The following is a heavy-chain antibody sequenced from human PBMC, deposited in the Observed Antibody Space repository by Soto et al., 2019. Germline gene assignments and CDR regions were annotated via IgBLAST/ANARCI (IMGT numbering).Heavy chain of an antibody. J-gene: IGHJ5*02. Sequence: SETLSLTCTLSGGSISSSDYYWGWIRQPPGRGLEWIGSIYYSGHTYFNVSLRSRVSISIDASKHQFSLTLSSMTAADSAIYYCAGSRGISAAGTQGWFDPWGLGTLVTVSS. V-gene: IGHV4-39*01. CDR2: IYYSGHT. D-gene: IGHD1-1*01. CDR1: GGSISSSDYY. CDR3: AGSRGISAAGTQGWFDP.